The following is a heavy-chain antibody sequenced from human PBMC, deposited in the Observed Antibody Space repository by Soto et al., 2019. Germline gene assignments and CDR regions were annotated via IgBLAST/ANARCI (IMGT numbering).Heavy chain of an antibody. D-gene: IGHD1-1*01. CDR3: ARRWSGTDF. J-gene: IGHJ4*02. CDR1: GGSISNYY. V-gene: IGHV4-59*01. CDR2: VHYSGTI. Sequence: PSETLSLTCSVSGGSISNYYWNWIRQTPGKGLEWIGYVHYSGTISYNPSLESRVTMSLDTSKNQFSLSLRSVTAADTAIYYCARRWSGTDFWGRGTLLTVSS.